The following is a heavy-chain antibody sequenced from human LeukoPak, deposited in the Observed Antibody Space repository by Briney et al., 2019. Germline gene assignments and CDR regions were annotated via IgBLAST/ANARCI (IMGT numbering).Heavy chain of an antibody. CDR3: ARTREYSSTWFFPPFDP. Sequence: GASVTVSCKVSGYTLTELSMHWVRQAPGKGLEWMGGFDPEDGETIYAQKFQGRVTMTEDTSTDTAYMELTGLTSNDTGVYYCARTREYSSTWFFPPFDPWGQGTLVTVSS. D-gene: IGHD6-13*01. V-gene: IGHV1-24*01. CDR2: FDPEDGET. J-gene: IGHJ5*02. CDR1: GYTLTELS.